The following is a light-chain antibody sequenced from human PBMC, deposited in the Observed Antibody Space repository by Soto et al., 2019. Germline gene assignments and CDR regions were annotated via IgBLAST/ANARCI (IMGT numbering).Light chain of an antibody. V-gene: IGLV2-14*01. CDR2: EVN. CDR3: SSYTFSSTLVV. Sequence: QSALTQPASVAGSPGQSITISCTGTSSDVGGYNFVSWYQQHPGKAPRLMIFEVNNRPSGVSDRFSGSKSGNTASLTISGLQAEDEADYYCSSYTFSSTLVVFGGGTNLTVL. CDR1: SSDVGGYNF. J-gene: IGLJ3*02.